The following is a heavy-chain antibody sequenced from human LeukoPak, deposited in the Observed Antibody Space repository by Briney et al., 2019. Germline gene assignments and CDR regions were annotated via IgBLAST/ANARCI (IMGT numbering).Heavy chain of an antibody. CDR3: ARDLGVTDTTSYFDY. J-gene: IGHJ4*02. Sequence: GGSLRLSCTASGFTFSDYYMSWIRQAPGKGLEWVSYISSSSTNTKYADSVKGRFTISRDNGKNSLYLQMNSLRAEDTAVYYCARDLGVTDTTSYFDYWGQGTLVTVSS. CDR1: GFTFSDYY. CDR2: ISSSSTNT. D-gene: IGHD1-7*01. V-gene: IGHV3-11*06.